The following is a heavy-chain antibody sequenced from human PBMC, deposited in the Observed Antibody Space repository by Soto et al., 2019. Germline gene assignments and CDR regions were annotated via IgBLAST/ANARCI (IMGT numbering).Heavy chain of an antibody. J-gene: IGHJ5*02. CDR1: GDFINNYY. V-gene: IGHV4-59*01. CDR2: IHYSDNT. Sequence: PSETQSLTCTVSGDFINNYYWSWVRQPPGRGLEWVAYIHYSDNTNYNPSLESRVTISIDTSKNQFSLKLRSVTAADTAVYYCARHPFSNFDWFDPWGQGTLVTVSS. D-gene: IGHD3-9*01. CDR3: ARHPFSNFDWFDP.